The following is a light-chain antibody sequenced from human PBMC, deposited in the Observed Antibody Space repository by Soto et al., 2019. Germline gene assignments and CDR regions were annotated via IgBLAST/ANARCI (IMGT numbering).Light chain of an antibody. CDR3: QQSDSTGTWT. V-gene: IGKV1-39*01. Sequence: DIQMTQSPSSLSASVGDRVTITCRASQSISSYLNWYQQKPGKAPKLLIYATSSLQSGVPSRFSGSGSGTDFTLTISSLQPEDFATYYCQQSDSTGTWTFGQGTKWIS. CDR2: ATS. CDR1: QSISSY. J-gene: IGKJ1*01.